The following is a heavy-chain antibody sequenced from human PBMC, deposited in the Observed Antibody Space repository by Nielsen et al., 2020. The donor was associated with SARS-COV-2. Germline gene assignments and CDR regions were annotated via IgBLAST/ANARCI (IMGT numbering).Heavy chain of an antibody. CDR2: IIPVLDTV. CDR1: GGTFKSYV. CDR3: ARGRCSGGNCNSVTEYYYYGLDV. J-gene: IGHJ6*02. D-gene: IGHD2-15*01. Sequence: SVQVSCKASGGTFKSYVISWVRQAPGQGLEWMGAIIPVLDTVNYAQKFQGRVTITADESPRTAYLELSSLRSDDTAVYYCARGRCSGGNCNSVTEYYYYGLDVWGQGTTVAVSS. V-gene: IGHV1-69*13.